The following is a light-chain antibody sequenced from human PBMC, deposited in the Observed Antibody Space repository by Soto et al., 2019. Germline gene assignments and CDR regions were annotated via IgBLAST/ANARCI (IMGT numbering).Light chain of an antibody. V-gene: IGKV1-39*01. J-gene: IGKJ4*01. CDR2: GAS. Sequence: DFQMTQSPSSLSASVGDRVTITCRASQRISSYLNWYQQKPGKAPKLLIYGASSLQSGVPPRFSGSGSGTDFTLTISSLQPEDFATYYCQQSYGIPLTFGGGTKVEIK. CDR3: QQSYGIPLT. CDR1: QRISSY.